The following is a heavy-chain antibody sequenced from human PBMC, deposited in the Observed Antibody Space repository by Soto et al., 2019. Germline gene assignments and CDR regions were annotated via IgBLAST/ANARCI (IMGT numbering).Heavy chain of an antibody. CDR1: GYSFTSYW. CDR2: IYPDDSDT. Sequence: GESLKISCKTSGYSFTSYWIGWVRQMPGKGLEWMGIIYPDDSDTRYSPSFQGQVTISADKSISTAYLQWNSLKASDTATYYCARHVGDATGSYSNWFDSWGQGTLVTVSS. CDR3: ARHVGDATGSYSNWFDS. V-gene: IGHV5-51*01. D-gene: IGHD3-9*01. J-gene: IGHJ5*01.